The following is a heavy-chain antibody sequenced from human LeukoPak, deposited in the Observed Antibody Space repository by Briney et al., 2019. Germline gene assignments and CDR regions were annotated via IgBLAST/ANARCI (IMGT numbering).Heavy chain of an antibody. CDR1: GGSMSGNY. CDR3: VRGGWSHDY. CDR2: IYYSGTT. J-gene: IGHJ4*02. Sequence: SETLSLTCIVSGGSMSGNYWTWIRQPPGKGLEWIGYIYYSGTTNYNPSLKSRDTISVDTSRNQFSLKLRSVTAADTAVYYCVRGGWSHDYWGQGTLVTVSS. D-gene: IGHD6-19*01. V-gene: IGHV4-59*01.